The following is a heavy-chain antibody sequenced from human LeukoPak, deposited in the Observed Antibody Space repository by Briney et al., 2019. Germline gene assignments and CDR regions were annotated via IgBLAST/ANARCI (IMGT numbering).Heavy chain of an antibody. Sequence: GGSLRLSCAASGFTFEDYAMHWVRQAPGKGLEWVSGISWNSGGIGYADSVKGRFTISRDNAKNSLYLQMNSLRAEDMALYFCAKDIGYSYGYGLDYWGQGTLVTVSS. CDR2: ISWNSGGI. V-gene: IGHV3-9*03. D-gene: IGHD5-18*01. CDR3: AKDIGYSYGYGLDY. CDR1: GFTFEDYA. J-gene: IGHJ4*02.